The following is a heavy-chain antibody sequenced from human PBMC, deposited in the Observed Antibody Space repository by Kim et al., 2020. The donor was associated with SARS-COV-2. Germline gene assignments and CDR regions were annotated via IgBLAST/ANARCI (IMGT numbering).Heavy chain of an antibody. CDR1: GGTFSSYA. CDR2: IIPILGIA. V-gene: IGHV1-69*04. Sequence: SVKVSCKASGGTFSSYAISWVRQAPGQGLEWMGRIIPILGIANYAQKFQGRVTITADKSTSTAYMELSSLRSEDTAVYYCARDLYVWGSYRYADFGYWGQGTLVTVSS. D-gene: IGHD3-16*02. J-gene: IGHJ4*02. CDR3: ARDLYVWGSYRYADFGY.